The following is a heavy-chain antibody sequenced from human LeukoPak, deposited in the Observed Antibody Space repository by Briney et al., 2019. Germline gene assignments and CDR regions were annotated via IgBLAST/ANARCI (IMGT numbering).Heavy chain of an antibody. D-gene: IGHD3-22*01. Sequence: GGSLRLSCAASGFTFSSYAMSWVRQAPGKGLEWVSSISGNGDSTNYADSVKGRFTISRDNSKNTLYLQKNSLRAEDTAVYYCAKGSDDSSGYYYRYYYYYLDVWGIGTTVTVSS. CDR2: ISGNGDST. J-gene: IGHJ6*03. CDR1: GFTFSSYA. CDR3: AKGSDDSSGYYYRYYYYYLDV. V-gene: IGHV3-23*01.